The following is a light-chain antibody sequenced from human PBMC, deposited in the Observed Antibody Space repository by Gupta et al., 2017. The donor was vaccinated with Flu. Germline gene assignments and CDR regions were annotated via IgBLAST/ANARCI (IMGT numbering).Light chain of an antibody. CDR1: NSDVVTYNY. Sequence: VTISCTGTNSDVVTYNYVSWYQQHPGKAPNIMMYDVNKRPSGVPERFSGSKSGNTASLTVTGLQAEDGAEYYCREYEGRTNFDVFGGGTKLTVV. CDR3: REYEGRTNFDV. V-gene: IGLV2-8*01. CDR2: DVN. J-gene: IGLJ3*02.